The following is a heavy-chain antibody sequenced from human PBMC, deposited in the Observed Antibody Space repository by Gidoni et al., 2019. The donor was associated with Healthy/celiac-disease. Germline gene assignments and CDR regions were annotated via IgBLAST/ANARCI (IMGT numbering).Heavy chain of an antibody. D-gene: IGHD1-7*01. J-gene: IGHJ6*02. CDR2: IKSKTDCGTT. CDR1: GLSFGDAW. V-gene: IGHV3-15*01. CDR3: TTDVITGTTGTHYYYYGMDV. Sequence: EVQMVGSGGGLVTPGGALRLSCAHAGLSFGDAWVGWVRPAPGQGLGWVSRIKSKTDCGTTDYAAPVKDIFTISRDDSKNTLYLQMNSLKTEDTAVYYCTTDVITGTTGTHYYYYGMDVWGQGTTVTVSS.